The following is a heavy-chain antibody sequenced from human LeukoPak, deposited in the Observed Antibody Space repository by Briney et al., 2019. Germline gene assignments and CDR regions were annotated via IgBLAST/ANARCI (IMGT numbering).Heavy chain of an antibody. Sequence: PSETLSLTCTVSGGSISSYYWSWIRQPPGKGLGWIGYIYYSGSTNYNPSLKSRVTISVDTSKNQFSLKLSSVTAADTAVYYCASLRKYYYDSSGYYPLGAFDIWGQGTMVTVSS. D-gene: IGHD3-22*01. CDR2: IYYSGST. V-gene: IGHV4-59*01. CDR3: ASLRKYYYDSSGYYPLGAFDI. CDR1: GGSISSYY. J-gene: IGHJ3*02.